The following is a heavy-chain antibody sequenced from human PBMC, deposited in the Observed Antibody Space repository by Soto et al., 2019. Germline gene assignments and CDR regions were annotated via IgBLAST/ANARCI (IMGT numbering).Heavy chain of an antibody. Sequence: SETLSLTCTVSGGSISSGGYYWSWIRQPPGKGLEWIGYIYYSGSTYYNPSLKSRVTISVDTSKNQFSLKLTSVTAADTAVYYCARYQKGPFDYWGQGTLVTVSS. D-gene: IGHD2-2*01. V-gene: IGHV4-30-4*01. J-gene: IGHJ4*02. CDR3: ARYQKGPFDY. CDR2: IYYSGST. CDR1: GGSISSGGYY.